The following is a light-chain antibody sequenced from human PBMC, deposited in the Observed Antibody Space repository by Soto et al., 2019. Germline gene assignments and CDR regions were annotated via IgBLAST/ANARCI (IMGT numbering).Light chain of an antibody. CDR3: AAWDDSLRAVV. V-gene: IGLV1-44*01. CDR2: SNN. J-gene: IGLJ2*01. Sequence: QLVLTQSPSASGTPGQRVTISCSGSSSDIGSNVVNWYQQLPGTAPKLLIYSNNKRPSGVPDRFSGSRSGTSASLAISGLQSEDEADYYCAAWDDSLRAVVFGGGTKLTVL. CDR1: SSDIGSNV.